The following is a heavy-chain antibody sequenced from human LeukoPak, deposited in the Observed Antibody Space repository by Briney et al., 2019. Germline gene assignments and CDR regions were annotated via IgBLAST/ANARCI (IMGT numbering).Heavy chain of an antibody. D-gene: IGHD5-12*01. CDR2: INPNSGGT. V-gene: IGHV1-2*02. CDR3: ARRPIVATTFDY. CDR1: GYTFTGYD. J-gene: IGHJ4*02. Sequence: ASVKVSCKASGYTFTGYDMHWVRQAPGQGLEWMGWINPNSGGTNYAQKVQGRVTMTRDTSISTAYMELSRLRSDDTAVYYCARRPIVATTFDYWGQGTLVTVSS.